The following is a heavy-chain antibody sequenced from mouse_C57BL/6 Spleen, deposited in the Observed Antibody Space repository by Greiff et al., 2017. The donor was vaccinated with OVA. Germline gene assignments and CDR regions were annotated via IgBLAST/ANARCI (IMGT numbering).Heavy chain of an antibody. J-gene: IGHJ4*01. CDR3: ASGYGGCAMDY. D-gene: IGHD3-1*01. CDR1: GYTFTSYW. Sequence: VQLQQPGAELVRPGSSVKLSCKASGYTFTSYWMHWVKQRPIQGLEWIGNIDPSDSETHYNQKFKDKATLTVDKSSSTAYMQLSSLTSEDSAVYYCASGYGGCAMDYWGKGTSVTVSS. CDR2: IDPSDSET. V-gene: IGHV1-52*01.